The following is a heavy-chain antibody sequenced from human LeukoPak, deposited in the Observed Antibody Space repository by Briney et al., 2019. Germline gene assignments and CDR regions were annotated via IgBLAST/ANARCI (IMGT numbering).Heavy chain of an antibody. CDR2: IKSKTDGGTT. Sequence: GGSLRLSCAVSGLTFSNFKMNWVRQAPGQGLEWVGRIKSKTDGGTTDYAAPVKGRFTISRDDSKNTLYLQMNSLKTEDTAVYYCTTAGGSSWDLENYWGQGTLVTVSS. D-gene: IGHD6-13*01. V-gene: IGHV3-15*01. CDR3: TTAGGSSWDLENY. CDR1: GLTFSNFK. J-gene: IGHJ4*02.